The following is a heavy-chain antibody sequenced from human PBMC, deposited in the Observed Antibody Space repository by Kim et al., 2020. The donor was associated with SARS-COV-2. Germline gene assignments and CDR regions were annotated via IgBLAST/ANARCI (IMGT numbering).Heavy chain of an antibody. CDR1: GFTFSSYA. D-gene: IGHD5-18*01. V-gene: IGHV3-23*01. CDR3: AKVGYSYGNDYYYGMDV. CDR2: ISGSGGST. Sequence: GGSLRLSCAASGFTFSSYAMSWVRQAPGKGLEWVSAISGSGGSTYYADSVKGRFTISRDNSKNTLYLQMNSLRSEDTAVYYCAKVGYSYGNDYYYGMDVWGQGTPVTVSS. J-gene: IGHJ6*02.